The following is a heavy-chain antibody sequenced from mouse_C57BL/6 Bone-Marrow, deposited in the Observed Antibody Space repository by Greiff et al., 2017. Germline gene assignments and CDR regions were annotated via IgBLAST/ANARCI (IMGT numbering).Heavy chain of an antibody. CDR1: GFTFSSYA. CDR2: ISSGGDYI. Sequence: EVKLVASGEGLVKPGGSLKLSCAASGFTFSSYAMSWVRQTPEKRLEWVAYISSGGDYIYYADTVKGRFTISRDNARNTLYLQMSSLKSEDTAMYYCTREYSNYGDWYFDVWGTGTTVTVSS. D-gene: IGHD2-5*01. CDR3: TREYSNYGDWYFDV. V-gene: IGHV5-9-1*02. J-gene: IGHJ1*03.